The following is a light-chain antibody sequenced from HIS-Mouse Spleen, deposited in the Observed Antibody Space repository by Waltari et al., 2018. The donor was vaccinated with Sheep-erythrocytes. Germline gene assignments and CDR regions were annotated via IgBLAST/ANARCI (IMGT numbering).Light chain of an antibody. Sequence: EIVLTQSPATLSLSPGGRATLSCRASQSVSSYLAWYQQKPGQAPRLLIYDASNRATGIPARFSGSGSGTDFTLTISSLQPEDFATYYCQQANSFPRFGPGTKVDIK. V-gene: IGKV3-11*01. CDR3: QQANSFPR. CDR1: QSVSSY. J-gene: IGKJ3*01. CDR2: DAS.